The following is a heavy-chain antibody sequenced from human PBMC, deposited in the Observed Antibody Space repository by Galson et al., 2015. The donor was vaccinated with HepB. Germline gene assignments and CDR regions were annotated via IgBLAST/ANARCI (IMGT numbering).Heavy chain of an antibody. J-gene: IGHJ5*02. CDR2: ISGNGSIT. V-gene: IGHV3-64D*06. Sequence: SLRLSCAASGFTSSLYAMHWVRQAPGKGLEYVSAISGNGSITYYADSVKGRFTISRDNSKNTLYLQMSSLRVEDTAVYYCVKTGVETAMLTWFDPWGQGTLVTVSS. CDR3: VKTGVETAMLTWFDP. CDR1: GFTSSLYA. D-gene: IGHD5-18*01.